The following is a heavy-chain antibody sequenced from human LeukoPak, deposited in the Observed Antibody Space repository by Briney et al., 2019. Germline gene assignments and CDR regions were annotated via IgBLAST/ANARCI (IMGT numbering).Heavy chain of an antibody. CDR2: IYTSGTT. Sequence: SETLSLTCTVSGGPISSYFWSWIRQPAGKGREWVGRIYTSGTTSYNASLKSRVTMSVDTSKNQFSLKLSSVTAADTAVYYCARDRGSGIDYWGQGTLVTVSS. D-gene: IGHD3-10*01. CDR3: ARDRGSGIDY. V-gene: IGHV4-4*07. CDR1: GGPISSYF. J-gene: IGHJ4*02.